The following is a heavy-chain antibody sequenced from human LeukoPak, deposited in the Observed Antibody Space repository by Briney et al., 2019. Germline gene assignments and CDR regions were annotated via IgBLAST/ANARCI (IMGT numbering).Heavy chain of an antibody. J-gene: IGHJ4*02. CDR1: GFTFSSYG. Sequence: GGSLRLSCAASGFTFSSYGMHWVRQAPGKGLEWVAVISYDGSNKYYADSVKGRFTISRDNSKNTLYLQMNSLRAEDTAVYYCAKDLTREWLVHGTYWGQGTLVTVSS. CDR3: AKDLTREWLVHGTY. V-gene: IGHV3-30*18. CDR2: ISYDGSNK. D-gene: IGHD6-19*01.